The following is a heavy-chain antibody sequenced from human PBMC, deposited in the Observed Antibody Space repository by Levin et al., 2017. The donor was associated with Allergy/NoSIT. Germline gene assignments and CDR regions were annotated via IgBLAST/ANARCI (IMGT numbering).Heavy chain of an antibody. CDR2: ISGSGGST. D-gene: IGHD2-15*01. CDR3: AKDHRSGGSCYSDY. Sequence: ASVKVSCAASGFTFSSYAMSWVRQAPGKGLEWVSAISGSGGSTYYADSVKGRFTISRDNSKNTLYLQMNSLRAEDTAVYYCAKDHRSGGSCYSDYWGQGTLVTVSS. J-gene: IGHJ4*02. CDR1: GFTFSSYA. V-gene: IGHV3-23*01.